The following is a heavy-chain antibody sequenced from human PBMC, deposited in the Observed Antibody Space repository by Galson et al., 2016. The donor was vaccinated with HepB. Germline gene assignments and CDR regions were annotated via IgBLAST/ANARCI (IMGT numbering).Heavy chain of an antibody. CDR3: AKAAFPAPDIVATGTADH. V-gene: IGHV3-30-3*01. Sequence: SLRLSCAASGFTFSGHAMHWVRQAPGKGLEWVAVIYYDGSNTYYADSVRGRFSISRDNSKNILYLQMNSLTAEATAVYYCAKAAFPAPDIVATGTADHWGQGTLVTVSS. J-gene: IGHJ4*02. D-gene: IGHD5-12*01. CDR1: GFTFSGHA. CDR2: IYYDGSNT.